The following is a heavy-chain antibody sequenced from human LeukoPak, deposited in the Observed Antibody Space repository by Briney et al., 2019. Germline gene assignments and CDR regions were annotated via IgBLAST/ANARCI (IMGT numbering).Heavy chain of an antibody. V-gene: IGHV4-31*03. CDR3: ARGTTDGYSYGRFDY. J-gene: IGHJ4*02. D-gene: IGHD5-18*01. CDR1: GGSISSGGFY. Sequence: SETLSLTCTVSGGSISSGGFYWSWIRQHPGKRLEWLGYIYYSGTTCYNPSLKSRVTFSVDTSKNQFSLKLNPVTAADTALYYCARGTTDGYSYGRFDYWGQGTLVTVSS. CDR2: IYYSGTT.